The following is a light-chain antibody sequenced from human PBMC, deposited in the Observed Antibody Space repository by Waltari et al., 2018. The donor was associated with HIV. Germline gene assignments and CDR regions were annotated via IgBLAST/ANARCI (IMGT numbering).Light chain of an antibody. CDR2: GNS. V-gene: IGLV1-40*01. Sequence: QSVLTPPPSVSGAPGQRVTISCTGSSPNLGAGSAVPCYQQLPGTAPKLLIYGNSNRPSGVPDRFSGSKSGTSASLAITGLQAEDEADYYCQSYDSSLSGCVFGGGTKLTVL. CDR3: QSYDSSLSGCV. CDR1: SPNLGAGSA. J-gene: IGLJ3*02.